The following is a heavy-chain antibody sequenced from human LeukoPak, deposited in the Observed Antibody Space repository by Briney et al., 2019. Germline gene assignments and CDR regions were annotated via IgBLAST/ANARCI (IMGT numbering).Heavy chain of an antibody. J-gene: IGHJ4*02. CDR3: ARDEGRGYFGLFDY. V-gene: IGHV1-18*01. Sequence: ASVKVSCKASGYTFTSHGISWVRQAPGQGLEWMGWISAYNGNTNYAQKLQGRVTMTTDTSTSTAYMELRSLRSDDTAVYYCARDEGRGYFGLFDYWGQGTLVTVSS. D-gene: IGHD3-9*01. CDR2: ISAYNGNT. CDR1: GYTFTSHG.